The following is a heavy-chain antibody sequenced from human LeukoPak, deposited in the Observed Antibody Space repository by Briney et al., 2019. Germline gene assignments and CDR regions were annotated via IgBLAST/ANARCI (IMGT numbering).Heavy chain of an antibody. D-gene: IGHD3-22*01. CDR2: IYTSGST. CDR3: ARELTYDSSGYYYRNWFDP. CDR1: GGSISSGSYY. V-gene: IGHV4-61*02. Sequence: SETLSLTCTVSGGSISSGSYYWSWIRQPAGKGLEWIGRIYTSGSTNYNPSLKSRVTISVDTSKNQFSLKLSSVTAADTAVYYCARELTYDSSGYYYRNWFDPWGQGTLVTVSS. J-gene: IGHJ5*02.